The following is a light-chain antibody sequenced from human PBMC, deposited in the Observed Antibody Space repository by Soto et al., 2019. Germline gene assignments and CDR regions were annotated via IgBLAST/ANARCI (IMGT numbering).Light chain of an antibody. Sequence: QSALTQPPSASGSPGQSVTVSCTGTSTDVGAYNYVSWYQQHPGKAPKLVIYEVTKRPSGVPDRFSGSKSGNTASLTVSGLQAEDEADYYCGSHASNSNLMFGGGTKLTVL. CDR1: STDVGAYNY. V-gene: IGLV2-8*01. CDR2: EVT. CDR3: GSHASNSNLM. J-gene: IGLJ3*02.